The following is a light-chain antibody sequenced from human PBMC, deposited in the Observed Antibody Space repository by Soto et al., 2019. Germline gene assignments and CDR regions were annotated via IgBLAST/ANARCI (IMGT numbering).Light chain of an antibody. J-gene: IGKJ1*01. V-gene: IGKV3-15*01. Sequence: EIVMTQSPATLSVSPGERPTLSCRASHIVSSNLAWYQQKPGQAPRLLIYGASTRATGIPVRFSGSGSGTDFTLTISSLQSEDFAVYYCQQYNNWPPWTFGRGTKVDIK. CDR2: GAS. CDR1: HIVSSN. CDR3: QQYNNWPPWT.